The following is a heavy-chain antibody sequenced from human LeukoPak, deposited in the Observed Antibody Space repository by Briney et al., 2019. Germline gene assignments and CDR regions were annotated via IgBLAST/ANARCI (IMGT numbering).Heavy chain of an antibody. D-gene: IGHD1-1*01. Sequence: SETLSLTCTVSGDSISSYYWSWIRQPPGEGLEWIGYIYYSGNTNYNPSLKSRVTISVDTSKNQFSLKRSSVTAADTAVYYCARGADWNLFDSWGQGTLVTVSS. CDR1: GDSISSYY. CDR3: ARGADWNLFDS. CDR2: IYYSGNT. J-gene: IGHJ4*02. V-gene: IGHV4-59*01.